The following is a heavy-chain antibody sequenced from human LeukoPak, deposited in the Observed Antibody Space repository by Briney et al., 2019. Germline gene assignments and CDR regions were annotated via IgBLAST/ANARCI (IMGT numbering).Heavy chain of an antibody. V-gene: IGHV4-30-2*03. J-gene: IGHJ6*03. CDR2: IYYSGST. CDR1: GGSISSGGYS. Sequence: SETLSLTCAVSGGSISSGGYSWSWIRQPPGKGLEWIGYIYYSGSTYYNPSLKSRVTISVDTSKNQFSLKLSSVTAADTAVYYCARHPRQSGATIGGYYYMDVWGKGTTVTISS. CDR3: ARHPRQSGATIGGYYYMDV. D-gene: IGHD5-12*01.